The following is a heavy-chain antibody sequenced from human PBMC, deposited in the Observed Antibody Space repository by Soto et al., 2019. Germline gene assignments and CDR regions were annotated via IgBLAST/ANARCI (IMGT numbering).Heavy chain of an antibody. V-gene: IGHV4-59*01. Sequence: SETLSLTCTVSGGSISSYYWSWIRQPPGKGLEWIGYMYYSGSSNYNPSLKSRVTISLDTSKNQFSLKLSSVTAADTAVYYCARSTSQYCGGDCGPEYWGQGTQVTVSS. D-gene: IGHD2-21*02. CDR1: GGSISSYY. J-gene: IGHJ4*02. CDR2: MYYSGSS. CDR3: ARSTSQYCGGDCGPEY.